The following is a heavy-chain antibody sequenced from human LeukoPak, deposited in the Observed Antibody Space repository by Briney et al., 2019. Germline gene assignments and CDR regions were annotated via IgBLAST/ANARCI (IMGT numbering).Heavy chain of an antibody. J-gene: IGHJ5*02. Sequence: GGSLRLSCAASGFTVSNMYMTWVRQAPGKGLEWVSLIYGDGRTSYADSVKGRFTISRDNSKNTLYLQMNSLRAEDTAVYYCARDVVGNHWFDPWGQGTLVTVSS. CDR3: ARDVVGNHWFDP. D-gene: IGHD1-14*01. V-gene: IGHV3-53*01. CDR2: IYGDGRT. CDR1: GFTVSNMY.